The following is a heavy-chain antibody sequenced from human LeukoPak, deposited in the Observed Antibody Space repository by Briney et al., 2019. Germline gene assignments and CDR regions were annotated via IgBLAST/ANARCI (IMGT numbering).Heavy chain of an antibody. J-gene: IGHJ5*02. CDR2: IYYSGST. CDR3: ARDQIDSSGYYYSNWFDP. V-gene: IGHV4-59*01. D-gene: IGHD3-22*01. Sequence: KPSETLSLTCTVSGGSISSYYWSWIRQPPGKGLEWIGYIYYSGSTNYNPSLKSRVTISVDTSKNQFSLKLSSVTAADTAVYYCARDQIDSSGYYYSNWFDPWGQGTLATVSS. CDR1: GGSISSYY.